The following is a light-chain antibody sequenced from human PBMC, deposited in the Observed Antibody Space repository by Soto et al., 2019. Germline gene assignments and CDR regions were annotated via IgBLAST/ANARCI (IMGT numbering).Light chain of an antibody. CDR2: KTS. Sequence: DIQMTQSPSTLSASVGDRVTITCRASQTISPWLAWYQQKPGKAPRVLIYKTSNLVNGVPPRFSGSGSGTEFSLTISILQPDDFATYYGQQYKTYFRTFGQGTKVEI. V-gene: IGKV1-5*03. CDR1: QTISPW. J-gene: IGKJ1*01. CDR3: QQYKTYFRT.